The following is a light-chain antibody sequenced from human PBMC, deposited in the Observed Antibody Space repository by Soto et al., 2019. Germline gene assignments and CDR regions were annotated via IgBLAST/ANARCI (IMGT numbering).Light chain of an antibody. V-gene: IGKV1-39*01. CDR1: QTISTS. Sequence: DLQMTQSPSSLSSSIGERVTVSCRASQTISTSVNWYQQKPGKAPKLLIYAASRLQRGVPSRFSGSGSATDFTLTISSLQPEDFATYYCQQSYNPPYNFGPGTKVDFK. CDR2: AAS. J-gene: IGKJ3*01. CDR3: QQSYNPPYN.